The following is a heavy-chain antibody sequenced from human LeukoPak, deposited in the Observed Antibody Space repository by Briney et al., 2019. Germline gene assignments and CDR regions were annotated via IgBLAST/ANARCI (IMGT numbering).Heavy chain of an antibody. CDR2: MNPNSGNT. Sequence: GASVKVSCKASGYTFTSYDINWVRQATGQGLEWMGWMNPNSGNTGYAQKFQGRVTITRNTSISTAYMELSSLRSEDTAVYYCARGRSVAGTYYFDYWGQGTLVTVSS. CDR1: GYTFTSYD. V-gene: IGHV1-8*03. D-gene: IGHD6-19*01. CDR3: ARGRSVAGTYYFDY. J-gene: IGHJ4*02.